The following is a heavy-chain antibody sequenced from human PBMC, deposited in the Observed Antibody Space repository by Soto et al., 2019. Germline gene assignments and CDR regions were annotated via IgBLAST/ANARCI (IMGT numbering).Heavy chain of an antibody. CDR2: IYWDEQK. V-gene: IGHV2-5*02. D-gene: IGHD3-22*01. CDR3: AERPSSYDCSGWVY. CDR1: GFSLTTNGAG. J-gene: IGHJ4*02. Sequence: QITLKESGPTLVTPTQTLTLTCTISGFSLTTNGAGVGWIRQPPGKALEWLGVIYWDEQKRYRPSLQSRLTITIDTSKTPVILTTTNMDAVDTGTYCCAERPSSYDCSGWVYGGQGAPFTVSS.